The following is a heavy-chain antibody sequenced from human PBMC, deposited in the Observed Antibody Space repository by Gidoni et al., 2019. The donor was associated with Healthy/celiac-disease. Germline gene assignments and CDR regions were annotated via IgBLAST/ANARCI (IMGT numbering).Heavy chain of an antibody. CDR1: GFTFSRYS. CDR2: ISSSSSTI. J-gene: IGHJ6*03. CDR3: ARDQIVVVPKNYYYYMDV. Sequence: EVQLVESGGGLVQPGGCLRLSCAASGFTFSRYSRNWVRQAPGKGLEWVSYISSSSSTIYYADSVKGRFTISRDNAKNSLYLQMNSLRAEDTAVYYCARDQIVVVPKNYYYYMDVWGKGTTVTVSS. D-gene: IGHD2-15*01. V-gene: IGHV3-48*01.